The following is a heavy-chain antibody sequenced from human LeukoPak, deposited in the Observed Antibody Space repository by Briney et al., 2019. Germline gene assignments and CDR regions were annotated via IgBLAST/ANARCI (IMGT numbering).Heavy chain of an antibody. CDR1: GYTFTSYY. CDR2: INPSGGST. V-gene: IGHV1-46*01. CDR3: ARAVITMVRGVHSYYFDY. J-gene: IGHJ4*02. D-gene: IGHD3-10*01. Sequence: ASVKVSCKASGYTFTSYYMHWVRQAPGQGLEWMGIINPSGGSTSYAQKFQGRVTMTRDTSTSTVYMELSSLRSEDTAVYYCARAVITMVRGVHSYYFDYWGQGTLVTVSS.